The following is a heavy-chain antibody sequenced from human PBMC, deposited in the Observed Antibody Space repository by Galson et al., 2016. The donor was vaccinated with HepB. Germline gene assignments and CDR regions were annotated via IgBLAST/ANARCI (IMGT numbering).Heavy chain of an antibody. D-gene: IGHD2-2*01. Sequence: SLRLSCAASGFTFSNYAMSWVRQAPGKGLEWVSVISSYTGTTDYADSVKGRFTISRDSSKNTLFLQMNSLRAEDTAIYYCAKDGAIYGSCTSTSCSSYSDYWGQGTLVTVSS. V-gene: IGHV3-23*01. J-gene: IGHJ4*02. CDR2: ISSYTGTT. CDR3: AKDGAIYGSCTSTSCSSYSDY. CDR1: GFTFSNYA.